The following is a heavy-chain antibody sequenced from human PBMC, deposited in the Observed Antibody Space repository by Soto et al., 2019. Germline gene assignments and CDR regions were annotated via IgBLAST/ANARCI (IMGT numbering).Heavy chain of an antibody. D-gene: IGHD3-22*01. Sequence: SETLSLTCSVSGVSISSYYWSWIRQPPGKGLEWIAYIYYSGTSYNPSLKSRVSISLDTSKNQFSLKLSSVTAADTAVYYCARTYDGSGPNSGGYAFDIWGQGTMVT. V-gene: IGHV4-59*01. CDR2: IYYSGT. CDR3: ARTYDGSGPNSGGYAFDI. CDR1: GVSISSYY. J-gene: IGHJ3*02.